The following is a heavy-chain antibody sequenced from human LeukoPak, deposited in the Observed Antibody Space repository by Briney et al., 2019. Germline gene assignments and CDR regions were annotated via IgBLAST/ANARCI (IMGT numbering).Heavy chain of an antibody. CDR2: IYHSGST. V-gene: IGHV4-30-2*01. J-gene: IGHJ4*02. D-gene: IGHD1-26*01. CDR3: ARDQGELPDY. Sequence: KASETLSLTCAVSGGSISSGGYSWSWIRQPPGKGLEWIGYIYHSGSTYYNPSLKSRVTISVDRSKNQFSLKLSSVTAADTAVYYCARDQGELPDYWGQGTLVTVSS. CDR1: GGSISSGGYS.